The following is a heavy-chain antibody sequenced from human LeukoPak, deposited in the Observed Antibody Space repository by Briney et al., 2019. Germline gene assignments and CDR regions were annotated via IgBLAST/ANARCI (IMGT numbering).Heavy chain of an antibody. CDR2: ISGSGDNT. CDR3: ARAMTTVTTLGY. D-gene: IGHD4-17*01. CDR1: GFTFSSYA. Sequence: PGGSLRLSCAASGFTFSSYAMSWVRQVPGKGLEWVSVISGSGDNTYYADSVKGRFTISRDNSKNMLYLQMNSLRAEDTAVYYCARAMTTVTTLGYWGQGTLVTVSS. J-gene: IGHJ4*02. V-gene: IGHV3-23*01.